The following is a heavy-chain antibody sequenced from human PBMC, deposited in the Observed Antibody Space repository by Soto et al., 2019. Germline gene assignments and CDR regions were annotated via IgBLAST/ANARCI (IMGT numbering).Heavy chain of an antibody. Sequence: PAGSLGLSCAASRFTFNSYAMSWVRPAPGKGLEWVSAISGSGGSTYYADSVKGRFTISRDNSKNTLYLQMNSLRAEDTAVYYCAKDLVGWLLWFGELLPPPYGPVDYWGQGTLVTVSS. CDR3: AKDLVGWLLWFGELLPPPYGPVDY. V-gene: IGHV3-23*01. D-gene: IGHD3-10*01. CDR1: RFTFNSYA. CDR2: ISGSGGST. J-gene: IGHJ4*02.